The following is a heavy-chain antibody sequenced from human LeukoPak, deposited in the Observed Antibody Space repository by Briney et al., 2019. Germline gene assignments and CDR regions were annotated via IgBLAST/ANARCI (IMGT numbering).Heavy chain of an antibody. D-gene: IGHD3-22*01. CDR1: GFTFSSYS. V-gene: IGHV3-30-3*01. Sequence: GGSLRLSCAASGFTFSSYSMHWVRQAPGKGLEWVAVISYDGSNKYYADSLKGRFTISRDNSKHTQYMKINSLRAEDPDVYYCARPTRYYYDSSGYPSRNMGRRGAFDIWGQGTMVTVSS. J-gene: IGHJ3*02. CDR3: ARPTRYYYDSSGYPSRNMGRRGAFDI. CDR2: ISYDGSNK.